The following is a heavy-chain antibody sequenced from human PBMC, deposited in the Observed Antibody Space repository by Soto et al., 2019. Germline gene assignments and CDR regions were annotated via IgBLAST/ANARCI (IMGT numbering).Heavy chain of an antibody. J-gene: IGHJ6*02. D-gene: IGHD3-10*01. CDR3: AKDLEYYGSGSHSFRYYYGMDV. V-gene: IGHV3-30*18. Sequence: PGGSLRLSCAASGFTFSSYGMHWVRQAPGKGLEWVAVISYDGSNKYYADSVKGRFTISRDNSKNTLYLQMNSLRAEDTAVYYCAKDLEYYGSGSHSFRYYYGMDVWGQGTTVTVSS. CDR2: ISYDGSNK. CDR1: GFTFSSYG.